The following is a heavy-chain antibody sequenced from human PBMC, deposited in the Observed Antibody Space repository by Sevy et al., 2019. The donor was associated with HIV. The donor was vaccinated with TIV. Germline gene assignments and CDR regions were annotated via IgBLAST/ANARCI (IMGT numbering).Heavy chain of an antibody. CDR2: IKPDGTGK. CDR3: ARAGPLGDLDHFGH. D-gene: IGHD4-17*01. Sequence: GGSLRLSCAASGFTFSSYWMTWVRQAPGKGLEWVADIKPDGTGKNYVHSLKGRFTISRDNAKNSLYLQMNSLRPEDTAVYYCARAGPLGDLDHFGHWGQGTLVTVSS. J-gene: IGHJ4*02. CDR1: GFTFSSYW. V-gene: IGHV3-7*03.